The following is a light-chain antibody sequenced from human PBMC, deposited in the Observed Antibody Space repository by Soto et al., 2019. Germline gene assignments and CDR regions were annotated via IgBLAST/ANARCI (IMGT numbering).Light chain of an antibody. J-gene: IGLJ2*01. Sequence: QSVLTQPPSVSAAPGQKVTISFSGSRSNIGNHHVSWYQPLPGTAPKLLMYDNDQRPSGIADRFSGSKSGTSASLGITGLQTGDEADYYCGIWDSGAGVIFVGGTKLTVL. V-gene: IGLV1-51*01. CDR3: GIWDSGAGVI. CDR1: RSNIGNHH. CDR2: DND.